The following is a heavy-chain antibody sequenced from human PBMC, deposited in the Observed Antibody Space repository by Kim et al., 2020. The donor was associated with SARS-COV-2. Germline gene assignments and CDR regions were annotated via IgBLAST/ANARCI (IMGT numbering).Heavy chain of an antibody. CDR2: ISRRGDTL. J-gene: IGHJ4*02. V-gene: IGHV3-11*01. Sequence: GGSLRLSCAASGFTFSDYYMSWIRQAPGKGLEWVAFISRRGDTLLYADSVKGRFTISRDNVRYSLYLQINSLRAEDTAVYYCARDRYYFEYWGQEVLVTV. CDR3: ARDRYYFEY. CDR1: GFTFSDYY. D-gene: IGHD3-9*01.